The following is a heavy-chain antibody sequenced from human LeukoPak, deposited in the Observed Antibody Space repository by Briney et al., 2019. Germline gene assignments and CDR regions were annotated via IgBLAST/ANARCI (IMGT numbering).Heavy chain of an antibody. CDR2: IYYSGST. J-gene: IGHJ6*02. V-gene: IGHV4-59*01. CDR1: GGSISSYY. CDR3: ARDRVMGGYYYYGMDV. Sequence: PSETLSLTCTVSGGSISSYYWSWIRQPPGKGLEWIGYIYYSGSTNYNPSLKSRVTISVDTSKNRFSLKLSSVTAADTAVYYCARDRVMGGYYYYGMDVWGQGTTVTVSS. D-gene: IGHD3-16*01.